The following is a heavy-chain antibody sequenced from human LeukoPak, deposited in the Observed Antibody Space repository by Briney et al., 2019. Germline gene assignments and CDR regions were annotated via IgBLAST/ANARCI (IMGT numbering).Heavy chain of an antibody. D-gene: IGHD3-10*01. CDR2: MNPNSGNT. Sequence: ASVKVSCKASGYTFTSYDINWVRRATGQGLEWMGWMNPNSGNTGYAQKFQGRVTMTRNTSISTAYMELSSLRSEDTAVYYCARGGESWFGELLYWFDPWGQGTLVTVSS. CDR3: ARGGESWFGELLYWFDP. V-gene: IGHV1-8*01. CDR1: GYTFTSYD. J-gene: IGHJ5*02.